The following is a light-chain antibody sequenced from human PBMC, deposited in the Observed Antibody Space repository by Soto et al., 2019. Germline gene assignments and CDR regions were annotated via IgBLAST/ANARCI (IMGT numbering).Light chain of an antibody. CDR1: SSDVGSYNL. J-gene: IGLJ1*01. V-gene: IGLV2-23*02. CDR3: CSYAGSDNYD. Sequence: QSALTQPASVSGAPGQSITISCTGTSSDVGSYNLVSWYQQHPGKAPKLMIYEVSKRPSGVSNRFSGSKSGNTASLTISGLQAEDEAYYYCCSYAGSDNYDFGTGTKLTVL. CDR2: EVS.